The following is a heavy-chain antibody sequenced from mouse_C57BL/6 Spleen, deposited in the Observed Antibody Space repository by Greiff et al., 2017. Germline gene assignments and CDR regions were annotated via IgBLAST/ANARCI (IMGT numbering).Heavy chain of an antibody. CDR3: ARSKDYGSFDY. CDR2: IDPSDSYT. D-gene: IGHD1-1*01. Sequence: VQLQQSGAELVKPGASVKLSCKASGYTFTSYWMQWVKQRPGQGLEWIGEIDPSDSYTNYNQKFKGKATLTVDTSSSTAYMQLSSLTSEDSAVYYCARSKDYGSFDYWGQGTTLTVSS. V-gene: IGHV1-50*01. CDR1: GYTFTSYW. J-gene: IGHJ2*01.